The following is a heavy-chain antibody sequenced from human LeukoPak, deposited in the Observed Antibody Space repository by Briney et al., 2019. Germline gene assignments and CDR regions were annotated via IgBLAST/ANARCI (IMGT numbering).Heavy chain of an antibody. CDR2: LNGDGSDP. J-gene: IGHJ6*03. CDR1: GFTFSRYA. D-gene: IGHD3-3*02. V-gene: IGHV3-74*01. Sequence: GGSLRLSCVASGFTFSRYAMHWVRQAPGKGLLWVSRLNGDGSDPSYADSVKGRFAISRDNAKNTLYLQMKTLRAEDTGVYYCAKDGTFSGSSNYYYIDVWGKGTTVTISS. CDR3: AKDGTFSGSSNYYYIDV.